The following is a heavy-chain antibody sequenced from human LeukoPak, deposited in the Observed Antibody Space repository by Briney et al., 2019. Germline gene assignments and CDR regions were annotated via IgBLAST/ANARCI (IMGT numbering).Heavy chain of an antibody. V-gene: IGHV1-24*01. CDR1: GYTLAELS. D-gene: IGHD2-15*01. J-gene: IGHJ3*02. CDR3: ATGYCSGGRCYLGTFDI. Sequence: ASVKVSCKVSGYTLAELSMHWVRQAPGKGLEWMGGFDPEDGETIYAQKFQGRVTMTEDPSTDTAYMELSSLRSEDTAVYYCATGYCSGGRCYLGTFDIWGQGTMVTVSS. CDR2: FDPEDGET.